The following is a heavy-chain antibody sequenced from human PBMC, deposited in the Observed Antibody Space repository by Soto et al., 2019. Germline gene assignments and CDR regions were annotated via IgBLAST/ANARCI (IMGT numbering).Heavy chain of an antibody. CDR2: VPGTGFSA. J-gene: IGHJ3*02. CDR1: GFTFNMYV. V-gene: IGHV3-23*01. CDR3: AKGSTLPYYYDTRGSYLDAFDI. D-gene: IGHD3-22*01. Sequence: EVQLLESGGGLVQPGGSLRLSCAASGFTFNMYVMSWVRQAPGKGLEWVSTVPGTGFSADYADSVKGRFILSRDNSENTVYIQVNSLRAEDTVIYYCAKGSTLPYYYDTRGSYLDAFDIWGRGTMVTVSS.